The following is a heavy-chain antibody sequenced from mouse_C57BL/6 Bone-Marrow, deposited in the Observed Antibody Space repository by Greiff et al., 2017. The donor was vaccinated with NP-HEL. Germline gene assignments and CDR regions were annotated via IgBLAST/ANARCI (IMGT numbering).Heavy chain of an antibody. CDR1: GYTFTSYW. V-gene: IGHV1-7*01. CDR3: ATPMVTPLYAMDY. CDR2: INPSRGYT. D-gene: IGHD2-2*01. Sequence: QVQLQQSGAELAKPGASVKLSCKASGYTFTSYWMHWVKQRPGQGLEWIGYINPSRGYTTSNQKFKDKATLPADKSSSTAYMQLSSLTYEDSAVYYWATPMVTPLYAMDYWGQGTSVTVSS. J-gene: IGHJ4*01.